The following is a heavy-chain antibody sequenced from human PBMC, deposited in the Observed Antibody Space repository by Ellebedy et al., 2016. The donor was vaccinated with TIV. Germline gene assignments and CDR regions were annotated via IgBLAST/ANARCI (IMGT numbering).Heavy chain of an antibody. D-gene: IGHD5-12*01. CDR2: IRAYNGHT. CDR3: ARVMVGYSGYGANIYYFDY. Sequence: AASVKVSCKASGYTFTSYGISWVRQAPGQGLEWMGWIRAYNGHTNYAQKLQGRVTMTTDTSTSTAYMELRSLRSDDTAVYYCARVMVGYSGYGANIYYFDYWGQGTLVTVSS. CDR1: GYTFTSYG. V-gene: IGHV1-18*01. J-gene: IGHJ4*02.